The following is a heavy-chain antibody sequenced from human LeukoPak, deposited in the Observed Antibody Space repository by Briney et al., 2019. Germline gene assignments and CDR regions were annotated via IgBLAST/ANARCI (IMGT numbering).Heavy chain of an antibody. J-gene: IGHJ6*02. V-gene: IGHV3-20*04. CDR2: INWNGGST. D-gene: IGHD3-3*02. Sequence: PGGSLRLSCAASGFTFDDYGMSWVRQAPGKGLEWVSGINWNGGSTGYADSVKGRFTISRDNAKNSLYLQMNSLRAEDTAVYYCARVLILSSYYYYGMDVWGQGTTVTVSS. CDR1: GFTFDDYG. CDR3: ARVLILSSYYYYGMDV.